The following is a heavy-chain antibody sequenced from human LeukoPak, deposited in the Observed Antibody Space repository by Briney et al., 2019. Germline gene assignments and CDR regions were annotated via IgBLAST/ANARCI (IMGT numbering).Heavy chain of an antibody. CDR2: ISAYNGNT. J-gene: IGHJ4*02. CDR1: GYTFTSYG. CDR3: ARVVPLVVPAATPADY. D-gene: IGHD2-2*01. Sequence: ASVKVSCKASGYTFTSYGISWVRQAPGQGLEWMGWISAYNGNTNYAQKLQGRVTMTTDTSTSTACMELRSLRSDDTAVYYCARVVPLVVPAATPADYWGQGTLVTVSS. V-gene: IGHV1-18*01.